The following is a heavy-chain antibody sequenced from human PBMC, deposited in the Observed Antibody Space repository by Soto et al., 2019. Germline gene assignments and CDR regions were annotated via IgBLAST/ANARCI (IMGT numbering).Heavy chain of an antibody. D-gene: IGHD5-18*01. J-gene: IGHJ4*02. CDR3: ARDAIYNSYGTYFDY. Sequence: QVQLVQSGAEVKKPGASVKVSCKTSGYTFTGYYVHWVRQAPGQGLEWMGWINPNSGGTNYAQKCQGWVSMTRDRSITTAYMELSRLTSDDTAVYYCARDAIYNSYGTYFDYWGQGTLVTVSS. CDR2: INPNSGGT. V-gene: IGHV1-2*04. CDR1: GYTFTGYY.